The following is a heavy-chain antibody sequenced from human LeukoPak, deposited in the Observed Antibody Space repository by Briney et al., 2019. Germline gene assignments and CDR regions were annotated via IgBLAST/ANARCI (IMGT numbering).Heavy chain of an antibody. CDR3: ARHTVSGNSSSESNYYYYYGMDV. D-gene: IGHD6-13*01. J-gene: IGHJ6*04. CDR1: GYSFTSYW. V-gene: IGHV5-10-1*01. CDR2: IDPSDSYT. Sequence: GESLKISCKGSGYSFTSYWISWVRQMPGKGLEWMGRIDPSDSYTNYSPSFQGHVTISADKSISTAYLQWSSLKASDTAMYYCARHTVSGNSSSESNYYYYYGMDVWGKGTTVTVSS.